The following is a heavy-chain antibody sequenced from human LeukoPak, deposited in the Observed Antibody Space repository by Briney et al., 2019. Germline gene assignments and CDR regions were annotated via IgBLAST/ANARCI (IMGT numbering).Heavy chain of an antibody. CDR1: GGSISSSSYY. CDR3: ARGKWYYDIVTGYWKSVIAFDY. V-gene: IGHV4-39*01. D-gene: IGHD3-9*01. CDR2: IYYSGST. Sequence: SETLALTCTVSGGSISSSSYYWGWIRQPPGKGLEWIGSIYYSGSTYYNPSLKSRVTISVDTSKNQFSLKLSSVTAADTAVYYCARGKWYYDIVTGYWKSVIAFDYWGQGTLVTVSS. J-gene: IGHJ4*02.